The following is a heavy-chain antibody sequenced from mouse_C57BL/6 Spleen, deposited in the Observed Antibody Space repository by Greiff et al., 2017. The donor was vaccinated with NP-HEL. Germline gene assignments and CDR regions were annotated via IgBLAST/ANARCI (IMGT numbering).Heavy chain of an antibody. D-gene: IGHD2-4*01. Sequence: QVQLKQSGAELVRPGTSVKVSCKASGYAFTNYLIEWVKQRPGQGLEWIGVINPGSGGTNYNEKFKGKATLTADKSSSTAYMQLSSLTSEDSAVYFCARGGDDYGAYWGQGTLVTVSA. V-gene: IGHV1-54*01. CDR2: INPGSGGT. J-gene: IGHJ3*01. CDR1: GYAFTNYL. CDR3: ARGGDDYGAY.